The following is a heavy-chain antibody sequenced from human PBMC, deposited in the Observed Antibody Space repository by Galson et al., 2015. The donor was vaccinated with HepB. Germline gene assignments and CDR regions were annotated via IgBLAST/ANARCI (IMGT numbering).Heavy chain of an antibody. J-gene: IGHJ4*02. CDR3: AKDGIMVANNPYHFHY. CDR2: VVSSGGNS. CDR1: GFSFIRYA. D-gene: IGHD2-15*01. Sequence: SLRLSCAASGFSFIRYAMTWVCQAPGKGLEWVSSVVSSGGNSYYTDSVKGRFTVSRDNSKNTLLLQLNSLRAEDTAMYFCAKDGIMVANNPYHFHYWGQGTLVTVSS. V-gene: IGHV3-23*01.